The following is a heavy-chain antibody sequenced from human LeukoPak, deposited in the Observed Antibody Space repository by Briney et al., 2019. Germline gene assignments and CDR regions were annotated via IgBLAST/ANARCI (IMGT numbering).Heavy chain of an antibody. V-gene: IGHV1-18*04. D-gene: IGHD6-19*01. J-gene: IGHJ3*02. CDR2: ISAYNGNT. Sequence: ASVKVSCKASGYTFNGYYMYWVRQAPGQGLEWMGWISAYNGNTNYAQKLQGRVTMTTDTSTSTAYMELRSLRSDDTAVYYCARTVAGDAFDIWGQGTMVTVSS. CDR3: ARTVAGDAFDI. CDR1: GYTFNGYY.